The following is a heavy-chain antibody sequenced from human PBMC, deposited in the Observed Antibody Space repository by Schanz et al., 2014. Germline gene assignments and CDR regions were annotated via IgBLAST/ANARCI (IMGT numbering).Heavy chain of an antibody. J-gene: IGHJ4*02. CDR1: GFTFSSYY. CDR3: AKVAPAATYLDS. Sequence: VQLVESGGGLVKPGGSLRLSCAASGFTFSSYYMSWIRQAPGKGLEWVANIKQDGSEKYYVDSVKGRFTISRDNAKNSLFLQMNSLSAEDTAVYYCAKVAPAATYLDSWGLGTLVTVSS. D-gene: IGHD2-2*01. CDR2: IKQDGSEK. V-gene: IGHV3-7*03.